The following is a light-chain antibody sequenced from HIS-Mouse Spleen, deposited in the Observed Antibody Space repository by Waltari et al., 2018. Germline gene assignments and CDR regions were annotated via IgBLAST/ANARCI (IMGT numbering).Light chain of an antibody. CDR1: ALPKKS. J-gene: IGLJ2*01. Sequence: SYELTQPPSVPASPGQTARITSSGSALPKKSSDWYQQKSGQAPVLVIYEDSKRPSGIPQRFSCSSSGTMATLTISGAQVEDEADYYCYSTDSSGNHRVFGGGTKLTVL. V-gene: IGLV3-10*01. CDR3: YSTDSSGNHRV. CDR2: EDS.